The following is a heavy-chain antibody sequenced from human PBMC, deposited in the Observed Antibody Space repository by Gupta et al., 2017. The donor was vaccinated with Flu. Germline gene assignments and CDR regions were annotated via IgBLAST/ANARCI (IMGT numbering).Heavy chain of an antibody. CDR2: VSGDGRTI. CDR3: ARERTYKLELED. CDR1: GFTFSSYA. Sequence: AASGFTFSSYALPWGRQAPGKGLEWVAVVSGDGRTIYYTDSVKGRFTISRDNSKNTVSLQMNSLRAEDTALYYCARERTYKLELEDWGQGTLVTVS. J-gene: IGHJ4*02. D-gene: IGHD1-7*01. V-gene: IGHV3-30*04.